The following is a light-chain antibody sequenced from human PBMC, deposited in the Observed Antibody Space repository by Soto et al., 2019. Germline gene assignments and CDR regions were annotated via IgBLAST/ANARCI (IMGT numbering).Light chain of an antibody. V-gene: IGLV1-47*01. CDR2: RNN. CDR3: AAWDDSLKVV. CDR1: SSNIGSNY. Sequence: QSVLTQPPSASGTPGQRVTISCSGSSSNIGSNYVYWYQQLPGTAPKLLIYRNNQRPSGVPDRFSGSKSGTSASLAISGLRSEDEADYYCAAWDDSLKVVFGGGTKLTAL. J-gene: IGLJ2*01.